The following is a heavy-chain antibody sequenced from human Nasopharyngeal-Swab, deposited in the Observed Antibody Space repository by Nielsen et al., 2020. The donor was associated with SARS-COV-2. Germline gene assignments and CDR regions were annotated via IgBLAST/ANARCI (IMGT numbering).Heavy chain of an antibody. J-gene: IGHJ3*02. CDR3: ARAYYDILTGRGHDAFDI. CDR1: GHTFTSYS. CDR2: ISAYNGNT. V-gene: IGHV1-18*01. D-gene: IGHD3-9*01. Sequence: ASVKVSCKASGHTFTSYSISWVRQAPGQGLEWMGWISAYNGNTNYAQKLQGRVTMTTDTSTSTAYIELRSLRSDDTAVYYCARAYYDILTGRGHDAFDIWGQGTMVTVSS.